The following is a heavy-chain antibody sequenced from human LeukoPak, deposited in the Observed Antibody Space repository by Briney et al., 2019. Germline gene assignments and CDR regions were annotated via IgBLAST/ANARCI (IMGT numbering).Heavy chain of an antibody. V-gene: IGHV4-34*01. J-gene: IGHJ4*02. Sequence: SETLSLTCAVYGGSFSGYYWSWIRQPPGKGLEWIGEINHSGSTNYNPSLKSRVTISVDTSKNQFFLKLSSVTAADTAVYYCARGRSDSSGSLYFDYWGQGTLVTVSS. CDR3: ARGRSDSSGSLYFDY. D-gene: IGHD3-22*01. CDR1: GGSFSGYY. CDR2: INHSGST.